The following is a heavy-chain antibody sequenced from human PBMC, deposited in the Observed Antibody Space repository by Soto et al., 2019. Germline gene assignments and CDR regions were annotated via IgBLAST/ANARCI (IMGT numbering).Heavy chain of an antibody. D-gene: IGHD2-15*01. CDR1: GYSFTSYW. V-gene: IGHV5-51*01. CDR2: IYPGDSNT. J-gene: IGHJ3*02. Sequence: GESLKISCKGSGYSFTSYWMGWVRQMPGKGLEWMGIIYPGDSNTRYSPSFQGQITISADKSISTAYLQWSSLKASDTAMYYCASLRYCSGGSCRSRAAFDIWGQGTMVTVS. CDR3: ASLRYCSGGSCRSRAAFDI.